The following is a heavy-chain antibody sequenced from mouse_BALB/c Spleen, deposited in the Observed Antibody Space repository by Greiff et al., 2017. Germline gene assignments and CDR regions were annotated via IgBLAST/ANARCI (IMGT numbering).Heavy chain of an antibody. CDR3: ARGKGTGTVFDY. CDR2: ISTYYGDA. D-gene: IGHD4-1*01. V-gene: IGHV1S137*01. J-gene: IGHJ2*01. Sequence: VKLQESGAELVRPGVSVKISCKGSGYTFTDYAMHWVKQSHAKSLEWIGVISTYYGDASYNQKFKGKATMTVDKSSSTAYMELARLTSEDSAIYYCARGKGTGTVFDYWGQGTTLTVSS. CDR1: GYTFTDYA.